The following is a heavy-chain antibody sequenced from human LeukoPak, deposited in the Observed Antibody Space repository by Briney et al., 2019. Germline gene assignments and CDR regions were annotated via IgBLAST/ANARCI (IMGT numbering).Heavy chain of an antibody. J-gene: IGHJ6*04. D-gene: IGHD5-18*01. CDR3: ARDYSRIQLWLRDCYSGRVV. CDR2: ITSTSSYI. Sequence: GRSLRLSCAASGFTFSSYTMNLVRQAPGKGLERVSSITSTSSYIYYADSAKGRFTISRDNAKICLYLQMNSLRADDTAVYYCARDYSRIQLWLRDCYSGRVVWLKGTRVSVSS. V-gene: IGHV3-21*01. CDR1: GFTFSSYT.